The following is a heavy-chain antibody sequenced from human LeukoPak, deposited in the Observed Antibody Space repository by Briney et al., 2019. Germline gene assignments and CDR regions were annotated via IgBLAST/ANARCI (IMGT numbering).Heavy chain of an antibody. CDR2: ISPNSGDT. Sequence: ASVKVSCKASGYTFTGHYMQWVRQAPGQGLEWMGWISPNSGDTLHAQKFQGRVTMARDTSINTAYMELSNLRSDDTAVYYCASARQGAGAYAFDIWGQGTMVTVSS. V-gene: IGHV1-2*02. J-gene: IGHJ3*02. D-gene: IGHD6-13*01. CDR1: GYTFTGHY. CDR3: ASARQGAGAYAFDI.